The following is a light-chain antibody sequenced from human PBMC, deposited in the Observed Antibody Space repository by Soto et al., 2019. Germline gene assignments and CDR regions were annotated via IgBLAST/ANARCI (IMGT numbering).Light chain of an antibody. CDR1: RSIDKY. J-gene: IGKJ5*01. CDR3: QHRANWPIT. V-gene: IGKV3-11*01. Sequence: EIVLTDSPATLSLSQWEIATLSCRASRSIDKYLAWYHQKAGQAPRLLIYDASNRAAAIPARFSGSGSGTDFTLTISSLEPEDFAVHYCQHRANWPITSGQGTRLEIK. CDR2: DAS.